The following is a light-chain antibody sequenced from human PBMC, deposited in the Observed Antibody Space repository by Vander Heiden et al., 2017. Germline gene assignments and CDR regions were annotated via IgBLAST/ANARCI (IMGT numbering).Light chain of an antibody. CDR3: QQDDSFPRT. Sequence: VIWMTQSPSLLSASTGDRVTISCRMSQGISNYLAWFRQKPGKAPELLIYAASTLQSGVPSRFSGSGSGTDFTLTISCLQSEDFATYYCQQDDSFPRTFGQGTKVEIK. J-gene: IGKJ1*01. V-gene: IGKV1D-8*01. CDR2: AAS. CDR1: QGISNY.